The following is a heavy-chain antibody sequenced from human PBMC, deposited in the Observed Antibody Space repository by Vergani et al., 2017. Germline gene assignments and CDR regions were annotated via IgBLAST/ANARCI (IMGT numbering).Heavy chain of an antibody. J-gene: IGHJ6*03. CDR2: LYYSGST. Sequence: QVQLQESGPGLVKPSQTLSLTCTVSGGSISSGDYYWSWIRQPPGKGLEWIGYLYYSGSTSYNPSPKRRVTRSVDTSKNQFSLKLSSVTAADTAVYYCARGKSGYCSGGSCYTADYYYYYMDVWGKGTTVTVSS. D-gene: IGHD2-15*01. CDR1: GGSISSGDYY. CDR3: ARGKSGYCSGGSCYTADYYYYYMDV. V-gene: IGHV4-30-4*01.